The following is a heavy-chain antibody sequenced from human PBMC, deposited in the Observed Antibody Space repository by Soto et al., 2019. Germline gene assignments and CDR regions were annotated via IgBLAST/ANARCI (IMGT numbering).Heavy chain of an antibody. V-gene: IGHV3-33*01. CDR1: GFSFSSYG. CDR2: IWDDGSKK. J-gene: IGHJ4*02. CDR3: ARDPKGFDH. Sequence: GGSLRLSCAASGFSFSSYGLHWVRQAPGKGLEWVALIWDDGSKKEYAESVKGRFTISRDNSENKLFLQMTSLRVEDTAVYYCARDPKGFDHWGQGTLVTVSS.